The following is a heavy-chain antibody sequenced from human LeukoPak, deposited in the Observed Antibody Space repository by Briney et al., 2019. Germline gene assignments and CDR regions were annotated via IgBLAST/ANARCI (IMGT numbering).Heavy chain of an antibody. J-gene: IGHJ6*02. D-gene: IGHD5-18*01. Sequence: GGSLRLSCAASGFTFSYYSMNWVRQTPGKGLEWVSSIRSSSSSIYYADSVKGRFTISRDNAKNSLFLQMNSLRAEVTAVYYCARDISSLTRGYSYGSHYYYGMDVWGQGTTVTVSS. CDR2: IRSSSSSI. CDR3: ARDISSLTRGYSYGSHYYYGMDV. V-gene: IGHV3-21*01. CDR1: GFTFSYYS.